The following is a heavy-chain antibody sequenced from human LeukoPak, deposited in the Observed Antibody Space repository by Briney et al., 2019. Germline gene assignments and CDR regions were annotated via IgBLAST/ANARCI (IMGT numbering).Heavy chain of an antibody. Sequence: ASVKVYCKASGYTFTSYGISWVRQAPGQGLEWMGWISAYNGNTNYAQKLQGRVTMTTDTSTSTAYMELRSLRSDDTAVYYCARFTLVSYYYYGMDAWGQGTTVTVSS. CDR2: ISAYNGNT. CDR3: ARFTLVSYYYYGMDA. J-gene: IGHJ6*02. V-gene: IGHV1-18*01. CDR1: GYTFTSYG. D-gene: IGHD3-16*02.